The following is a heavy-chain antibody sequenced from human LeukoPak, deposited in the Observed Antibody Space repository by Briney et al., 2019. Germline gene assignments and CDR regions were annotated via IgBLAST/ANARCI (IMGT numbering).Heavy chain of an antibody. J-gene: IGHJ3*02. V-gene: IGHV6-1*01. D-gene: IGHD6-19*01. CDR2: TYYRSKWYN. CDR3: AKGQWLVNDAFNI. CDR1: GDSVSSNSSA. Sequence: SQTLSLTCAISGDSVSSNSSAWNWIRQSPSRGLEWLGRTYYRSKWYNDYAVSVESRITINPDTSKNQFSLQLNSVTPEDTAVYYCAKGQWLVNDAFNIWGQGTMVTVSS.